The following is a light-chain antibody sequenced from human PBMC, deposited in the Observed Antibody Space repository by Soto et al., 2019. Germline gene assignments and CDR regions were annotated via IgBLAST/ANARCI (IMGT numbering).Light chain of an antibody. Sequence: QSALXQPASVSGSPVQSITISCTGTSSDVGGYNYVSWYQQHPGKAPKLMIYDVSNRPSGVSNRFSGSKSGNTASLTISGLQAEDEADYYCSSYTSSSTFVVFGGGTKVTVL. CDR2: DVS. J-gene: IGLJ2*01. V-gene: IGLV2-14*01. CDR3: SSYTSSSTFVV. CDR1: SSDVGGYNY.